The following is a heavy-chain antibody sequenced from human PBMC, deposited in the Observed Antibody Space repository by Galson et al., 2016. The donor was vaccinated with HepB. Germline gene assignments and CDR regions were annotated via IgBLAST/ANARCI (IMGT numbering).Heavy chain of an antibody. CDR3: ARGGGTSSYYYWGMDV. Sequence: SLRLSCAASGFTFSTYGMHWVRQAPGEGLEWVAAISFEGNKQHYADSVKGRFTVSRDNSKNTLYLQMNNLTPDDTASYYCARGGGTSSYYYWGMDVWGQGTTVTVSS. CDR2: ISFEGNKQ. V-gene: IGHV3-30*03. J-gene: IGHJ6*02. D-gene: IGHD1-14*01. CDR1: GFTFSTYG.